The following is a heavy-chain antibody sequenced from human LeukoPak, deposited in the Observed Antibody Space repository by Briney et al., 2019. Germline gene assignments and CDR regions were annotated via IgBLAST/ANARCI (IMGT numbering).Heavy chain of an antibody. J-gene: IGHJ6*03. V-gene: IGHV1-2*02. D-gene: IGHD6-13*01. Sequence: GASVKVSCKASGYTFTGYYMHWVRQAPGQGLEWMGWINPNSGGTNYAQKFQGRVTMTRDTSISTAYMELSRLRSDDTAVYYCARLVGSSWYVWGYYYYMDVWGKGTTVTISS. CDR1: GYTFTGYY. CDR2: INPNSGGT. CDR3: ARLVGSSWYVWGYYYYMDV.